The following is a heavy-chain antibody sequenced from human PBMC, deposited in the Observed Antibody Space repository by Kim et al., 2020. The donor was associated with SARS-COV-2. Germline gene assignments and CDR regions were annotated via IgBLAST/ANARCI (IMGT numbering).Heavy chain of an antibody. Sequence: SETLSLTCAVYGGSFSGYYWSWIRQPPGKGLEWIGEINHSGSTNYNPSLKSRVTISVDTSKNQFSLKLSSVTAADTAVYYCARGPTPRTGYGMDVWGQGTTVTVAS. CDR1: GGSFSGYY. J-gene: IGHJ6*02. CDR2: INHSGST. D-gene: IGHD1-1*01. CDR3: ARGPTPRTGYGMDV. V-gene: IGHV4-34*01.